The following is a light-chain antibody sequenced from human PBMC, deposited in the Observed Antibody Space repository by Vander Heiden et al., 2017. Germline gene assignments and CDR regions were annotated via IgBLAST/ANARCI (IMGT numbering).Light chain of an antibody. CDR3: QVWDSSSEVV. CDR1: NIGRKS. J-gene: IGLJ2*01. CDR2: DDS. V-gene: IGLV3-21*02. Sequence: SYVLTQPPSVSVAPGQTARLTGGGNNIGRKSVHWYQQKPGQAPVLVVYDDSDRPSGIPEQFSGSNSGNTATLTISRVEAGDEADYYCQVWDSSSEVVFGGGTKLTVL.